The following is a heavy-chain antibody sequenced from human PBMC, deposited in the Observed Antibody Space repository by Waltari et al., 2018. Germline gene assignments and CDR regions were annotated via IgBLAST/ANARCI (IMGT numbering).Heavy chain of an antibody. J-gene: IGHJ3*01. CDR2: ISYDGSNK. CDR3: ARVSWWDDPEL. V-gene: IGHV3-30-3*01. CDR1: GFTFSSYA. Sequence: QVQLVESGGGVVQPGRSLRLSWAASGFTFSSYAMPWVRQAPGKGLEWVAVISYDGSNKYYADSVKGRFTISRDNSKNTLYLQMNSLRAEDTAVYYCARVSWWDDPELWGQGTMVTVSS. D-gene: IGHD1-1*01.